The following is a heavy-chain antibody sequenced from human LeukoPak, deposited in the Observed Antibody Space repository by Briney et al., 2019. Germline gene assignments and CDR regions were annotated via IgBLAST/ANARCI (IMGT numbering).Heavy chain of an antibody. V-gene: IGHV3-66*02. CDR3: ARGPHRIEYRGSAAFDP. D-gene: IGHD1-26*01. Sequence: PGGSLRLSCAASEFSVGSNYMTWVRQAPGKGLEWVSLIYSGGSTYYADSVKGRFTISRDNSKSTLYLQMNSLRAEDTAVYYCARGPHRIEYRGSAAFDPWGQGTLVTVSS. CDR1: EFSVGSNY. CDR2: IYSGGST. J-gene: IGHJ5*02.